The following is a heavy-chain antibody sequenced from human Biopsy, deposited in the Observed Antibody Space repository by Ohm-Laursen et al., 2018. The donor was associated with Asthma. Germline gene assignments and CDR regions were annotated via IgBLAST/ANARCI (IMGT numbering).Heavy chain of an antibody. CDR2: ISYDGSNK. CDR3: AKDTEGRYDFWSGLSYNYYGMDV. D-gene: IGHD3-3*01. V-gene: IGHV3-30*18. Sequence: SSLRLSCAASGFTFSSYGMYWVRQAPGKGPEWVAVISYDGSNKYYADSVKSRFTISRDNSKNTLYLQMNSLRAEDTAVYYCAKDTEGRYDFWSGLSYNYYGMDVWGQGTTVTVSS. CDR1: GFTFSSYG. J-gene: IGHJ6*02.